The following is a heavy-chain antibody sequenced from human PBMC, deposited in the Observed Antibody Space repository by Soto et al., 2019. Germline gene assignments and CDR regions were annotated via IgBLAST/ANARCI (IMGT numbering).Heavy chain of an antibody. CDR1: GFTFSSYA. J-gene: IGHJ4*02. V-gene: IGHV3-30-3*01. Sequence: QVQLVESGGGVVQPGRSLRLSCAASGFTFSSYAMHWVRQAPGKGLEWVAVISYDGSNKYYADSVKGRFTISRDNSKNTLHLQMNSLRAEDTAVYYCARGELGYDSLHFDYWGQGTLVTVSS. CDR3: ARGELGYDSLHFDY. D-gene: IGHD5-12*01. CDR2: ISYDGSNK.